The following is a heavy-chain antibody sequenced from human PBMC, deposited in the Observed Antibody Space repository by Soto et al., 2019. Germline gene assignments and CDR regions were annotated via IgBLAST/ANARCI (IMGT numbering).Heavy chain of an antibody. CDR3: AKDISGCPGDY. V-gene: IGHV3-30*18. D-gene: IGHD6-19*01. CDR1: GFTFSSYG. Sequence: QVQLVESGGGVVQPGRSLRLSCAASGFTFSSYGMHWVRQAPGKGLEWVAVISYDGSNKYYADSVKGRFTISRDNSKNTLYLQMHSLRAEDTAVYYCAKDISGCPGDYWGQGTLVTVSS. CDR2: ISYDGSNK. J-gene: IGHJ4*02.